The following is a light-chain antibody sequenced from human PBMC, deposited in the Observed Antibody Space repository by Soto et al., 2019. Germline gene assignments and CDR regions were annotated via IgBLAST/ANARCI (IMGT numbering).Light chain of an antibody. V-gene: IGLV2-8*01. CDR3: VSFAGGTYV. Sequence: QSALTQPPSASGSPGQSVTISCTGTSSDVGAYIFVSWYQQHPGKAPKLMVYDVNRRPPGVPDRFFGSKSGNTASLTVSGLQAVDEADYYCVSFAGGTYVFGTGTKLTVL. J-gene: IGLJ1*01. CDR1: SSDVGAYIF. CDR2: DVN.